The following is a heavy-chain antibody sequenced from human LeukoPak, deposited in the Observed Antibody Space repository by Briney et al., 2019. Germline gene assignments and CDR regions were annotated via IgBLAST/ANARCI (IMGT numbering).Heavy chain of an antibody. CDR1: AGSISSYY. CDR2: IYHSGST. V-gene: IGHV4-59*12. D-gene: IGHD3-22*01. Sequence: TSETLSLTCTVSAGSISSYYWSWIRQPPGKGLEWIGYIYHSGSTYYNPSLKSRVTISVDRSKNQFSLKLSSVTAADTAVYYCARIDSSGYYHPFDYWGQGTLVTVSS. CDR3: ARIDSSGYYHPFDY. J-gene: IGHJ4*02.